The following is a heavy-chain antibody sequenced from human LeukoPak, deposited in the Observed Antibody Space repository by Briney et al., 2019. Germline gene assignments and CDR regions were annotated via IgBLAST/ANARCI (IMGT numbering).Heavy chain of an antibody. CDR2: ISSSSSYI. D-gene: IGHD2-15*01. J-gene: IGHJ1*01. Sequence: GGSLRLSRVASGFTFSSYRMNWLRPPPAKGLEGVSSISSSSSYIFYADSVKGRFTISRDNSKNTLYLQVNSLRAEDMAVYYCAKLGSGGYFQHWGQGTLVTVSS. CDR1: GFTFSSYR. CDR3: AKLGSGGYFQH. V-gene: IGHV3-21*04.